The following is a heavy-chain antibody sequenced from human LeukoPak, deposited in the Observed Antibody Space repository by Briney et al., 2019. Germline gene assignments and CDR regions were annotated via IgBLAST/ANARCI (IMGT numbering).Heavy chain of an antibody. Sequence: SETLSLTCAVSGGSISSGGYSWSWLRQPPGTGLEWVGYIYYSGSTYYNPSLKSRVTISVDTSKNQFSLKLSSVTAADPAVYYCARDSVYSGSSLDYWGQGTLVTVSS. D-gene: IGHD1-26*01. V-gene: IGHV4-30-4*07. CDR1: GGSISSGGYS. J-gene: IGHJ4*02. CDR2: IYYSGST. CDR3: ARDSVYSGSSLDY.